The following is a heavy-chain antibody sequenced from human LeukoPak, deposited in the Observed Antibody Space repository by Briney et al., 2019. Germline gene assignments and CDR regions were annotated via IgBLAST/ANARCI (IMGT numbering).Heavy chain of an antibody. Sequence: ASVKVSCKASGYSFTGYYLHWVRQAPGQGLEWMGWTNPNSGGTNYAQKFQGRVTMTRDTSISTAYMELSRLRSDDTAVYYCARGIGHGRDIVATTRFDYWGQGTLVTVSS. CDR1: GYSFTGYY. D-gene: IGHD5-12*01. V-gene: IGHV1-2*02. J-gene: IGHJ4*02. CDR2: TNPNSGGT. CDR3: ARGIGHGRDIVATTRFDY.